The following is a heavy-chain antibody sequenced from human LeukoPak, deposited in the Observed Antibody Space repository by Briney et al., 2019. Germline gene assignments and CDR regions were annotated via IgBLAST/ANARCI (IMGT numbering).Heavy chain of an antibody. Sequence: ASVKVSCKASGYTFTSYGISWVRQAPGQGLEWMGWISAYNGNTNYAQKLQGRVTMTTDTSTSTACMELRSLRSDDTAVYYCARDRDFWSEGGYWGQGTLVTVSS. CDR2: ISAYNGNT. V-gene: IGHV1-18*01. J-gene: IGHJ4*02. CDR3: ARDRDFWSEGGY. D-gene: IGHD3-3*01. CDR1: GYTFTSYG.